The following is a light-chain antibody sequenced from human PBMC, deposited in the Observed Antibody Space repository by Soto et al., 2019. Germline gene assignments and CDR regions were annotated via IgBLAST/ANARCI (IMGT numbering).Light chain of an antibody. CDR1: NSDIGAYNY. CDR3: SSYTTAYFYV. V-gene: IGLV2-14*01. J-gene: IGLJ1*01. Sequence: LAQPASVSGSPGQSITISCTGSNSDIGAYNYVSWYQQHPGKAPKLIIHGVTNRPSGVSHRFSGSKSDYTASLTISGLQAEDEGDYYCSSYTTAYFYVFGTGTKVTVL. CDR2: GVT.